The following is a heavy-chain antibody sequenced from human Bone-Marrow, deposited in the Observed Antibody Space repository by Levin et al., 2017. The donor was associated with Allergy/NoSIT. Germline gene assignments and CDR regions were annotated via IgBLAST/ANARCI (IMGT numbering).Heavy chain of an antibody. Sequence: SQTLSLTCTVSGVSVNSETYYWNWLRQPPGETLEWIGYISHSGRTNYNPSVKSRVTISMDPSKNQFSLNLTSVTAADTAVYYCATDGVYGDPWFFDVWGRGTLATVSS. J-gene: IGHJ2*01. CDR1: GVSVNSETYY. D-gene: IGHD4-17*01. CDR2: ISHSGRT. CDR3: ATDGVYGDPWFFDV. V-gene: IGHV4-61*01.